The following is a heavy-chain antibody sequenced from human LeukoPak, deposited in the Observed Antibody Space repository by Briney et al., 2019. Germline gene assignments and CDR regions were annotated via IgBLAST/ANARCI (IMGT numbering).Heavy chain of an antibody. Sequence: SETLSLTCTVSGGSISSYYWSWIRQPPGKGLKWIGYIYYRGSTNYNPSLKSRVTISVDTSKNQFSLKLSSVTAADTAVYYCARDRLPQWHGGWYYGVDVWGQGTTVTVSS. V-gene: IGHV4-59*01. CDR2: IYYRGST. J-gene: IGHJ6*02. D-gene: IGHD6-19*01. CDR1: GGSISSYY. CDR3: ARDRLPQWHGGWYYGVDV.